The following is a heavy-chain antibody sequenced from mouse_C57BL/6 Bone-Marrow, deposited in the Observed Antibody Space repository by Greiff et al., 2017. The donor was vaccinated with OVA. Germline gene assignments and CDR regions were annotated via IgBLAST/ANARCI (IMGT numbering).Heavy chain of an antibody. J-gene: IGHJ2*01. V-gene: IGHV7-3*01. Sequence: EVQVVESGGGLVQPGGSLSLSCAASGFTFTDYYMSWVRQPPGKALEWLGFIRNKANGYTTEYSASVKGRFTISRDNSQSILYLQMNALRAEDSATYYCARLLSLFDYWGQGTTLTVSS. CDR2: IRNKANGYTT. CDR1: GFTFTDYY. CDR3: ARLLSLFDY. D-gene: IGHD1-2*01.